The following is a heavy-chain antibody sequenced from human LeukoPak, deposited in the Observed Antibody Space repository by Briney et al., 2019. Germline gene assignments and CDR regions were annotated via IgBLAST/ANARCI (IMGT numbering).Heavy chain of an antibody. D-gene: IGHD6-13*01. CDR2: IRSKANSYAT. J-gene: IGHJ6*03. V-gene: IGHV3-73*01. CDR3: ARMASSSSWYRRSYYYYYYMDV. CDR1: GFTFSGSA. Sequence: PGGSLRLSCAASGFTFSGSAMHWVRQASGKGLEWVGRIRSKANSYATAYAASVKGRFTISRDDSKNTAYLQMNSLKTEDTAVYYCARMASSSSWYRRSYYYYYYMDVWGKGTTVTISS.